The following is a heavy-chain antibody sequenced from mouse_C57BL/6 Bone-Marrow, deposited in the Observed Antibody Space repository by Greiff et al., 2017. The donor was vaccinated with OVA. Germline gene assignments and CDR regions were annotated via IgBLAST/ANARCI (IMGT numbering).Heavy chain of an antibody. J-gene: IGHJ3*01. CDR1: GFSLTSYA. CDR2: IWTGGGT. V-gene: IGHV2-9-1*01. D-gene: IGHD2-4*01. CDR3: ARNLWGLRRKAWFAY. Sequence: VQVVESGPGLVAPSQSLSITCTVSGFSLTSYAISWVRQPPGKGLEWLGVIWTGGGTNYNSALKSSLSISKDNSKSQVFLKRNSLQTDDTARYYCARNLWGLRRKAWFAYWGQGTLVTVSA.